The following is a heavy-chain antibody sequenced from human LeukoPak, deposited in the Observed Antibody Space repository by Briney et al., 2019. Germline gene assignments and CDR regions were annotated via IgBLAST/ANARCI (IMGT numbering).Heavy chain of an antibody. CDR2: IIPILGIA. V-gene: IGHV1-69*04. CDR3: AREYYYDSSGYYPPNWFDP. CDR1: GGTFSSYA. Sequence: ASVKVSCKASGGTFSSYAISWVRQAPGQGLEWMGRIIPILGIANYAQKFQGRVTITADKSTSTAYMELSSLRSEDTAVYYCAREYYYDSSGYYPPNWFDPWGQGTLVTVSS. D-gene: IGHD3-22*01. J-gene: IGHJ5*02.